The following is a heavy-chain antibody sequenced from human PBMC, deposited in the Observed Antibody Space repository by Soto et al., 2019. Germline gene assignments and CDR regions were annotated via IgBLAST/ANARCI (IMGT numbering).Heavy chain of an antibody. CDR1: GFTFSSYA. D-gene: IGHD2-21*01. CDR3: ARRIPFGSGMVV. Sequence: EVQLVESGGGLVQPGGSLRLSCAASGFTFSSYAMHWVRQAPGKGLEYVSAITSNGGNTDYASSVKGRFTISRDNSKNTLYLQMGSLRAEDMAVYYCARRIPFGSGMVVWGQGTTVTVSS. J-gene: IGHJ6*02. CDR2: ITSNGGNT. V-gene: IGHV3-64*01.